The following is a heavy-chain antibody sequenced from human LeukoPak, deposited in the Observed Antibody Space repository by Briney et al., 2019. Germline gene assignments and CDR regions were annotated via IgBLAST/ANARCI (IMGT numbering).Heavy chain of an antibody. CDR3: ARQATLAVDY. CDR2: IYPGDSDT. CDR1: GYSFTTYW. J-gene: IGHJ4*02. Sequence: GASLQISCKGSGYSFTTYWIGWVRQMPGKGLEWMGIIYPGDSDTRYSPSFHGQVTISADKSISTAYLQWSSLKASDTAMYYCARQATLAVDYWGQGTLVTVSS. V-gene: IGHV5-51*01. D-gene: IGHD1-1*01.